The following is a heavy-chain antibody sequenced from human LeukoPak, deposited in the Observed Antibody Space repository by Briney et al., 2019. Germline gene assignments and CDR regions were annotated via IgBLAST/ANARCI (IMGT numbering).Heavy chain of an antibody. V-gene: IGHV4-34*01. J-gene: IGHJ4*02. CDR2: INHSGST. CDR3: ARGIGRRGSGSYHDH. CDR1: GGSFSGYY. D-gene: IGHD3-10*01. Sequence: SETLSLTCAVYGGSFSGYYWSWIRQPPGKGLEWIGEINHSGSTNYNPSLKSRVTISVDTSKNQFSLKLSSVTAADTAVYYCARGIGRRGSGSYHDHWGQGTLVTVPS.